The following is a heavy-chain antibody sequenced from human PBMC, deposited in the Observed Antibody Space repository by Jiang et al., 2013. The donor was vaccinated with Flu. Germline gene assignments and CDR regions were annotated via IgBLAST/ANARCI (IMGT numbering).Heavy chain of an antibody. CDR1: GGSISSSSYY. V-gene: IGHV4-39*01. CDR3: ARHLGYSYGYLSY. D-gene: IGHD5-18*01. Sequence: GLVKPSETLSLTCTVSGGSISSSSYYWGWIRQPPGKGLEWIGSIYYSGSTYYNPSLKSRVTISVDTSKNQFSLKLSSVTAADTAVHYCARHLGYSYGYLSYWGQGTLVTVSS. J-gene: IGHJ4*02. CDR2: IYYSGST.